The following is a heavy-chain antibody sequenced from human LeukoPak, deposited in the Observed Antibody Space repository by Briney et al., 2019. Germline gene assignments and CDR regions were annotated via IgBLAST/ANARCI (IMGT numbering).Heavy chain of an antibody. CDR1: AASFSSHY. CDR2: ISYIGST. V-gene: IGHV4-59*11. D-gene: IGHD4-17*01. Sequence: PSETLSLTCAVSAASFSSHYWNWIRQSPAKGLELNGYISYIGSTNYNPYLKSRVTISIDTSRNQFSLKLRSVTAADTAVYYCARDLVTVTKGFDIWGQGTMVSVSS. CDR3: ARDLVTVTKGFDI. J-gene: IGHJ3*02.